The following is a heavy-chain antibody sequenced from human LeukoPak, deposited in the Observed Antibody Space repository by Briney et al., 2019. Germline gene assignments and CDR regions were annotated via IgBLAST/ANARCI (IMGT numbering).Heavy chain of an antibody. CDR1: GASISSSIW. Sequence: PSETLSLTCDVSGASISSSIWWSWVRQPPGKGLEWIGEIYHSGSTNYNSSLKSRVTISVDTSKNQFSLKLSSVTAADTAVYYCAREYSSSSGHYYYYYYMDVWGKGTTVTVSS. J-gene: IGHJ6*03. D-gene: IGHD6-6*01. V-gene: IGHV4-4*02. CDR2: IYHSGST. CDR3: AREYSSSSGHYYYYYYMDV.